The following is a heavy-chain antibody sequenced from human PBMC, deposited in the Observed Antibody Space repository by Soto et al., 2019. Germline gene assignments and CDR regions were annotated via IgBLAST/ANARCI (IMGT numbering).Heavy chain of an antibody. Sequence: EVQLLESGGGLVQPGGSLRLSCAASGFTFSSYALSWVRQAPGRGLEWVSIIGDSGGTTLYADSVKGRCTISRDNSKNKLYLQMNNLRAEDTAVYYCAKHFDSGCPDYWGQGTLVTVSS. D-gene: IGHD6-19*01. CDR3: AKHFDSGCPDY. V-gene: IGHV3-23*01. CDR2: IGDSGGTT. CDR1: GFTFSSYA. J-gene: IGHJ4*02.